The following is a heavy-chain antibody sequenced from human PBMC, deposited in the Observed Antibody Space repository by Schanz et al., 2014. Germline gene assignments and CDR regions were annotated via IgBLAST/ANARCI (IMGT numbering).Heavy chain of an antibody. CDR2: ITAYNGDT. D-gene: IGHD6-13*01. Sequence: QVQLVQSGAEVKKPGASVKVSCKASGYTTFTNFYIHWVRQAPGQGLEWMGWITAYNGDTNYALTLQGRVTITADKSTFTAYMDVSSLRSEDTTVYYCASSGAGYSSSWDFDNWGQGALVTVSS. J-gene: IGHJ4*02. V-gene: IGHV1-18*04. CDR3: ASSGAGYSSSWDFDN. CDR1: GYTTFTNFY.